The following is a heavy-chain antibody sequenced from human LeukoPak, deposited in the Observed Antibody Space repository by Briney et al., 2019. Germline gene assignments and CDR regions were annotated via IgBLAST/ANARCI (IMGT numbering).Heavy chain of an antibody. CDR1: GFSFSTSW. J-gene: IGHJ3*01. D-gene: IGHD2-21*01. CDR2: IKEGGSEK. Sequence: GGSLRLSCVASGFSFSTSWMSWVRQAPGKEPEWVANIKEGGSEKSYVDSVKGRFTISRDNAKNSLYLEMDSLRVEDTAVYYCARGGISRAAFDVWGQGTMATVS. CDR3: ARGGISRAAFDV. V-gene: IGHV3-7*05.